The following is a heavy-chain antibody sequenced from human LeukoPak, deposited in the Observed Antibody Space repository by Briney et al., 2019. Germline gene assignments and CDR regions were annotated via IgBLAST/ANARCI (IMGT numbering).Heavy chain of an antibody. CDR2: IYTSGST. Sequence: SETLSLTCTVSGGSISSYYWSWIRQPAGKGLEWIGRIYTSGSTNYNPSLKSRVTMSVDTSKNQFSLKLSSVTAADTAVYYCARDERYYDFWSGYSYYYYYMDVWGKGTTVTVSS. CDR1: GGSISSYY. V-gene: IGHV4-4*07. J-gene: IGHJ6*03. D-gene: IGHD3-3*01. CDR3: ARDERYYDFWSGYSYYYYYMDV.